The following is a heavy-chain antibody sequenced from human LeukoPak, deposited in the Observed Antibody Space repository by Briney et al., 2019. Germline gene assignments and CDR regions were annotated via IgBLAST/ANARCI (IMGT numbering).Heavy chain of an antibody. Sequence: GASVKVSCKASGYSFTSYGFSWVRQAPGQGLEWMGWISTYDGNTNYAQKFQGGVTMATDSSTSTAYMELTTLRSDDTAVYYCAKMGASSGYSPIDYWGQGTLVTVSS. CDR1: GYSFTSYG. J-gene: IGHJ4*02. D-gene: IGHD3-22*01. CDR2: ISTYDGNT. V-gene: IGHV1-18*04. CDR3: AKMGASSGYSPIDY.